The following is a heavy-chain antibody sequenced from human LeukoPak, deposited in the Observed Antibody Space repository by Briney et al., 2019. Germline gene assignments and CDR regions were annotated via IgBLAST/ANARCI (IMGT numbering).Heavy chain of an antibody. CDR1: RDSIRSYY. CDR3: ARQTYDGYFDY. J-gene: IGHJ4*02. Sequence: SETLSLTCIVSRDSIRSYYWSWIRQPPEKGLEWIGNIYNSGSTKYNPSFKTRVTISLDTSNNQFSLKLNSVTAADTAVYYCARQTYDGYFDYWGQGTLVTVSS. D-gene: IGHD3-3*01. V-gene: IGHV4-59*08. CDR2: IYNSGST.